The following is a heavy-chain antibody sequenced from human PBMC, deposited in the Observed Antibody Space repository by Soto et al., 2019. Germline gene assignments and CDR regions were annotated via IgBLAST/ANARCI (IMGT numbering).Heavy chain of an antibody. J-gene: IGHJ4*02. CDR1: GGSISGYY. CDR2: IYYIGST. CDR3: ARGFYDFWIGTFDY. V-gene: IGHV4-59*01. D-gene: IGHD3-3*01. Sequence: SETLSLTCTVSGGSISGYYSSWIRQPPGKGLEWIGYIYYIGSTNYNPSLNSRVTMSVDTSKNQFSLKLSSVAAADTAVYYCARGFYDFWIGTFDYWGQGSLVTVSS.